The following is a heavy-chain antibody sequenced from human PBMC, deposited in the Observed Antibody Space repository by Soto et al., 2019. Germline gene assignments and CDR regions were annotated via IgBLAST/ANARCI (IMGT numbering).Heavy chain of an antibody. D-gene: IGHD4-4*01. CDR3: ARHLASTGTTSGGFEP. CDR1: GFTLSSHA. CDR2: ISYDGSTT. J-gene: IGHJ5*02. Sequence: QVQLVESGGAVVQPGKSLRLSCAAYGFTLSSHAMHWVRQTPGKGLEWLSIISYDGSTTYYSDSVKGRFTISRDNSKNTLYLQMSSLRPDDTGVYFCARHLASTGTTSGGFEPWGQGTLVTVSS. V-gene: IGHV3-30-3*01.